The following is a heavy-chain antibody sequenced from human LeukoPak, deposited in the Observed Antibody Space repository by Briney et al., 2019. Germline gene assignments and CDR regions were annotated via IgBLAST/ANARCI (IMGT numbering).Heavy chain of an antibody. J-gene: IGHJ4*02. CDR3: AKDLDY. Sequence: GGSLRLSCAASGFTFRDYGMHWVRQAPGKGLEWVANIKQDGSEKYYVDSVKGRFTISRDNSKNTLYLQMNSLRAEDTAVYYCAKDLDYWGQGTLVTVSS. CDR2: IKQDGSEK. V-gene: IGHV3-7*01. CDR1: GFTFRDYG.